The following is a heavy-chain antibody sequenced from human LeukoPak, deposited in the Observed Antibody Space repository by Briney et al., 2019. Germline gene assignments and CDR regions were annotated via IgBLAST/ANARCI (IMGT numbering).Heavy chain of an antibody. J-gene: IGHJ4*02. CDR3: AKDVDGSGIYFDY. D-gene: IGHD3-10*01. V-gene: IGHV3-9*01. Sequence: GGSLRLSCAASGFTFDDYAMHWVRQAPGKGLEWVSGISWNGGSIGYADSVKGRFTISRDNAKNSLYLQMNSLRAEDTALYYCAKDVDGSGIYFDYWGQGTLVTVSS. CDR2: ISWNGGSI. CDR1: GFTFDDYA.